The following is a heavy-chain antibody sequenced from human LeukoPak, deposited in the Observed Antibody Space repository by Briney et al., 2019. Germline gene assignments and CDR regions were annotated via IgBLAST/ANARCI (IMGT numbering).Heavy chain of an antibody. CDR1: GGSISGGGYY. V-gene: IGHV4-31*03. CDR2: IYYSGST. J-gene: IGHJ4*02. Sequence: PSQTLSLTCTVSGGSISGGGYYWSWIRQHPGKGLEWIGYIYYSGSTYYNPSLKSRVTISVDTSKNQFSLKLSSVTAADTAVYYCARAGPIRYCSGGSCCSTFDYWGQGTLVTVSS. CDR3: ARAGPIRYCSGGSCCSTFDY. D-gene: IGHD2-15*01.